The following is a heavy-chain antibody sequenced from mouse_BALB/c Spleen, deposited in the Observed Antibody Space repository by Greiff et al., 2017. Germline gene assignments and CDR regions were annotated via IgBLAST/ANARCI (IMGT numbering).Heavy chain of an antibody. CDR3: ARTYGSSYEAWFAY. CDR2: ISYSGST. Sequence: EVNLVESGPGLVKPSQSLSLTCTVTGYSITSDYAWNWIRQFPGNKLEWMGYISYSGSTSYNPSLKSRISITRDTSKNQFFLQLNSVTTEDTATYYCARTYGSSYEAWFAYWGQGTLVTVSA. CDR1: GYSITSDYA. V-gene: IGHV3-2*02. J-gene: IGHJ3*01. D-gene: IGHD1-1*01.